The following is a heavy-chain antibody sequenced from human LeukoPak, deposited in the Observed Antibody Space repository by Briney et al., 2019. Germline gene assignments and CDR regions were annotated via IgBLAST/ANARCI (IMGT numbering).Heavy chain of an antibody. J-gene: IGHJ6*02. Sequence: KPSETLSLTCTVSGASISSSSYYWGWIRQPPGKGLEWIGEINHSGSTNYNPSLKSRVTISVDTSKNQFSLKLSSVTAADTAVYYCARKVGDPTVVKVGDDYYYGVDVWGQGTTVTVSS. CDR3: ARKVGDPTVVKVGDDYYYGVDV. CDR1: GASISSSSYY. D-gene: IGHD4-23*01. CDR2: INHSGST. V-gene: IGHV4-39*07.